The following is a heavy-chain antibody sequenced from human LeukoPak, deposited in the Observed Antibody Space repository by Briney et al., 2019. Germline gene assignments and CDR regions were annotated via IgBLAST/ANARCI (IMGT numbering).Heavy chain of an antibody. CDR2: IYYSGRT. CDR1: GDSVSRSDSY. J-gene: IGHJ5*02. Sequence: SETLSLTCSVSGDSVSRSDSYWDWIRQPPGKGLEWIGTIYYSGRTYYSPSLKSRVTMSVDTSKNQFSLKLSSVTAADTAVYYCASGGGPDCSSTSCAKYNWFDPWGQGTLVTVSS. D-gene: IGHD2-2*01. CDR3: ASGGGPDCSSTSCAKYNWFDP. V-gene: IGHV4-39*01.